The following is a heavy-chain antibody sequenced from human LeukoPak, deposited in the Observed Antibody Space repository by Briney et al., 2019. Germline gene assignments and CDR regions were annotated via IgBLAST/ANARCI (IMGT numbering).Heavy chain of an antibody. CDR3: AGLSSGWYYFDY. V-gene: IGHV1-18*01. CDR2: ISAYNGNT. CDR1: GYTFTSYG. J-gene: IGHJ4*02. Sequence: ASVKFSCKASGYTFTSYGISWVRQAPGQGLEWMGWISAYNGNTNYAQKLQGRVTMTTDTSTSTAYMELRSLRCDDTAVYYCAGLSSGWYYFDYWGQGTLVAVSS. D-gene: IGHD6-19*01.